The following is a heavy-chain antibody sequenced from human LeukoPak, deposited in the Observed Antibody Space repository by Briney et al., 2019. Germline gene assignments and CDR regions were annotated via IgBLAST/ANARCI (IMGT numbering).Heavy chain of an antibody. J-gene: IGHJ4*02. V-gene: IGHV1-69*13. CDR3: ARLNGLGLRLGELSFYYYFDY. CDR2: IIPIFGTA. D-gene: IGHD3-16*02. Sequence: GASVKVSCKASGGTFSSYAISWVRQAPGQGLEWMGGIIPIFGTANYAQKFQGRVTITADESTSTAYMELSSLRSDDTAVYYCARLNGLGLRLGELSFYYYFDYWGQGTLVTVSS. CDR1: GGTFSSYA.